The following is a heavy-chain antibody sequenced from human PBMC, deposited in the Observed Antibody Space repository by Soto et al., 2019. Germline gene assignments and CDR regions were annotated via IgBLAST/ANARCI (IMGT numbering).Heavy chain of an antibody. CDR1: GITFSPYG. V-gene: IGHV3-21*01. D-gene: IGHD6-13*01. Sequence: EGHLVESGGGLVKPGGSLRLSCAASGITFSPYGMNWLRQAPGKGLEWVSFISSSSSYIYYGDSVRGRFTISRDNDKNSLYLQMNSLRVDASAVYYCARDREARAASGSGYAMDVWGQGTTVTVSS. J-gene: IGHJ6*02. CDR3: ARDREARAASGSGYAMDV. CDR2: ISSSSSYI.